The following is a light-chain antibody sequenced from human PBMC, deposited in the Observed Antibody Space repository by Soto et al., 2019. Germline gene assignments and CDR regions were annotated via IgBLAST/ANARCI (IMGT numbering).Light chain of an antibody. CDR3: QEYNGDSGLT. Sequence: DIQMTQSPSTVSASIGDRVTITCRASQNIRSWVAWYQHKPGKAPELLIYSASGLETGVPSRFSGSGFGTEFTLTISSLHPDDFATYYCQEYNGDSGLTFGGGTKVEIK. J-gene: IGKJ4*01. CDR1: QNIRSW. V-gene: IGKV1-5*03. CDR2: SAS.